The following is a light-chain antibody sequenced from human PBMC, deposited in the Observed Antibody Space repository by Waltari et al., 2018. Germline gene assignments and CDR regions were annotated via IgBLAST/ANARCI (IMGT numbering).Light chain of an antibody. Sequence: DIVMTQSPATLSVSPGERATLSCRASQSVGSNLAWYQQKPGQALRLLIFAASRRATGIPARCSGSGSGTEFTRTIGSLQSEDFAVYYCQQYNNWPPYTFGQGTKLEIK. CDR3: QQYNNWPPYT. CDR2: AAS. CDR1: QSVGSN. V-gene: IGKV3-15*01. J-gene: IGKJ2*01.